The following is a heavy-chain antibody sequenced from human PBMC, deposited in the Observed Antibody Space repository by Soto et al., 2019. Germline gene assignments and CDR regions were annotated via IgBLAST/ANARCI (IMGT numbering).Heavy chain of an antibody. D-gene: IGHD2-15*01. V-gene: IGHV1-18*01. CDR1: GYTFTSYD. Sequence: GASVKVSCKASGYTFTSYDISWMRQAPGQGLEWMGWISTYNGNTNYAQKLQGRVTMTTDTTTSTAYMELRSLRSDDTAVYYCARGFRVAATRWWFDPWGQGTLVTVSS. CDR3: ARGFRVAATRWWFDP. J-gene: IGHJ5*02. CDR2: ISTYNGNT.